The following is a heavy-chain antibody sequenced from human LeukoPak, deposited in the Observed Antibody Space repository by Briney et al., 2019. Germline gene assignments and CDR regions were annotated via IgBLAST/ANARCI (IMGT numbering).Heavy chain of an antibody. CDR2: IAGSGDST. CDR3: AKGDSNSPAVFDY. CDR1: GFAFSSYA. J-gene: IGHJ4*02. V-gene: IGHV3-23*01. D-gene: IGHD6-13*01. Sequence: QPGGSLRLTCAASGFAFSSYAMTWVRQAPGKGLEPVSTIAGSGDSTYYADSVKGRFSISRDNSKTTLYLQMNSLRAEDTAIYYCAKGDSNSPAVFDYWGQGTLVTVSS.